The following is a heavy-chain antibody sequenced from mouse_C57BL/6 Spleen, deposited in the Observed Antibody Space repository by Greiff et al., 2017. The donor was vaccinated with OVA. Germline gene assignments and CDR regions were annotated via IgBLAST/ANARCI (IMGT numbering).Heavy chain of an antibody. CDR3: ARAGSMDWYFDV. V-gene: IGHV1-47*01. D-gene: IGHD1-1*01. CDR1: GYTFTTYP. Sequence: VQLKESGAELVKPGASVKMSCKASGYTFTTYPIEWMKQNHGKSLEWIGNFHPYNDDTKYNEKFKGKATLTVEKSSSTVYLELSRLTSDDSAVYYCARAGSMDWYFDVWGTGTTVTVSS. J-gene: IGHJ1*03. CDR2: FHPYNDDT.